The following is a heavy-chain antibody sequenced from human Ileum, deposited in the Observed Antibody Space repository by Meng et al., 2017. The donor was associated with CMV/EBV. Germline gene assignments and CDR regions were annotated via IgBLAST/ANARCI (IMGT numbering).Heavy chain of an antibody. J-gene: IGHJ6*02. CDR3: ARATCRSTTCFGYYFYGLDV. D-gene: IGHD2-2*01. CDR1: GFTFSNYE. V-gene: IGHV3-48*03. CDR2: TSISGSPI. Sequence: GGSLRLSCAASGFTFSNYEMNWVRQAPGKGLEWISYTSISGSPIYYADSVKGRFTISRDNTKNSLFLQMNSLRVEDTAVYYCARATCRSTTCFGYYFYGLDVWGQGTTVTVSS.